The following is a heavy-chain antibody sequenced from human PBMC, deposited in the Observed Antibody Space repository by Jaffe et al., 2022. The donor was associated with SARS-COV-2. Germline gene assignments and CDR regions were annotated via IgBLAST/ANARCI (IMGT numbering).Heavy chain of an antibody. D-gene: IGHD3-22*01. CDR2: IYYSGST. CDR3: ASLNYYDTYRVGVESYYYYYYMDV. CDR1: GGSISSSSYY. Sequence: QLQLQESGPGLVKPSETLSLTCTVSGGSISSSSYYWGWIRQPPGKGLEWIGSIYYSGSTYYNPSLKSRVTISVDTSKNQFSLKLSSVTAADTAVYYCASLNYYDTYRVGVESYYYYYYMDVWGKGTTVTVSS. J-gene: IGHJ6*03. V-gene: IGHV4-39*01.